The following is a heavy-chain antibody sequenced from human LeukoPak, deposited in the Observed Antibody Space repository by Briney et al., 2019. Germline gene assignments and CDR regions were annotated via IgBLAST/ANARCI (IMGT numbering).Heavy chain of an antibody. D-gene: IGHD4-23*01. J-gene: IGHJ3*02. CDR2: INTDGSGT. CDR1: GFTFRSSW. V-gene: IGHV3-74*01. Sequence: GESLRLSCAASGFTFRSSWMHWVRQAPGKGLVWVSRINTDGSGTIYADSVKGRSTISRDNAKNTLYLQMNSLRVEDTAVCYCASFTNSAAFDIWGQGTMVTVSS. CDR3: ASFTNSAAFDI.